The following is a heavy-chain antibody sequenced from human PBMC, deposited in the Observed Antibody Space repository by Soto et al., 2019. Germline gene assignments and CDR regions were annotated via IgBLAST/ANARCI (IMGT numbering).Heavy chain of an antibody. CDR3: ARGITIFGVVHGYFDY. V-gene: IGHV1-18*01. CDR1: GGTFSSYT. D-gene: IGHD3-3*01. Sequence: ASVKVSCKASGGTFSSYTISWVRQAPGQGLEWMGRISAYNGNTNYAQKLQGRVTMTTDTSTSTAYMELRSLRSDDTAVYYCARGITIFGVVHGYFDYWGQGTLVTVSS. J-gene: IGHJ4*02. CDR2: ISAYNGNT.